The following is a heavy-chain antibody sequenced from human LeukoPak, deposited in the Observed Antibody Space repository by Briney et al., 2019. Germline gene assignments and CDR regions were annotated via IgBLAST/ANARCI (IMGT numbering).Heavy chain of an antibody. CDR2: ISSSGSTI. Sequence: GGSLRLSCAASGFTFSSYEMNWVRQAPGKGLEWVSYISSSGSTIYYADSVKGRFTISRDNAKNSLYLQMNSLRAEDTAVYYCARDRYSSGWAYFDYWGQGTLVTVSS. V-gene: IGHV3-48*03. J-gene: IGHJ4*02. CDR3: ARDRYSSGWAYFDY. D-gene: IGHD6-19*01. CDR1: GFTFSSYE.